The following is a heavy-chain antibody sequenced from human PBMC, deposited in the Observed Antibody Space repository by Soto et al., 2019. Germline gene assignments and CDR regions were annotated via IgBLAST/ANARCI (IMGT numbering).Heavy chain of an antibody. CDR1: GGSITNYY. D-gene: IGHD3-10*01. Sequence: QVQLQESGPGLVKPSETLSLTCTVSGGSITNYYCSWFRQPPGKGLEWIGYVQYNGYSAYNLSLKRRVTMSMDTPKTQFSLMVESVTATATAVYYCARHGFGPLHGLVDVWGQGTTVIVSS. J-gene: IGHJ6*02. CDR2: VQYNGYS. CDR3: ARHGFGPLHGLVDV. V-gene: IGHV4-59*08.